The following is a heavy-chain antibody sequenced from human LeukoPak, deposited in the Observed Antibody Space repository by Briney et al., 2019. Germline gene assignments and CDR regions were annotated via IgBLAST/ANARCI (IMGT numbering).Heavy chain of an antibody. D-gene: IGHD5-12*01. CDR2: IYWHDDK. CDR3: AHSITGGYDYDNWFDP. V-gene: IGHV2-5*01. Sequence: SGPTLVKPTQTLTLTCTFSGFSLSTSGEGVGWIRQPPGKALEWLALIYWHDDKRYSPSLRSRLTITKDTSKNQVVLTMTNMDPVDTATYYCAHSITGGYDYDNWFDPWGQGTLVTVSS. CDR1: GFSLSTSGEG. J-gene: IGHJ5*02.